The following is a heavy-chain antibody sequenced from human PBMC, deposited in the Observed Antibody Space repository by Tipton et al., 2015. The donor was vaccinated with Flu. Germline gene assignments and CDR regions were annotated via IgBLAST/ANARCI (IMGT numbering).Heavy chain of an antibody. CDR3: AKLAAAGVSYFDD. CDR1: GRSVSSASY. J-gene: IGHJ4*02. CDR2: LYHSGTT. V-gene: IGHV4-38-2*01. D-gene: IGHD6-13*01. Sequence: LRLSCAVSGRSVSSASYWGWIRQPPGRGLGWIGNLYHSGTTYYNPSLKGRVTISVGTSKNQFSLKLTSVTAADTAVYYCAKLAAAGVSYFDDWGQGTLVTVSS.